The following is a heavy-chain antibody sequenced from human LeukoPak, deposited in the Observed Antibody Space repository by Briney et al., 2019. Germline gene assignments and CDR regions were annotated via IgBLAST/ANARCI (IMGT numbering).Heavy chain of an antibody. J-gene: IGHJ4*02. CDR3: ARRGYHDYSGFDY. CDR2: ISGRSDDI. CDR1: GFTFSSYW. Sequence: GGSLRLSCAASGFTFSSYWMSWVRQAPGKGLEWVSSISGRSDDIYYADSVQGRFTISRDNSKNSLYLQIKSLRAEDTALYYCARRGYHDYSGFDYWGQGTLVTVSS. D-gene: IGHD1-26*01. V-gene: IGHV3-21*01.